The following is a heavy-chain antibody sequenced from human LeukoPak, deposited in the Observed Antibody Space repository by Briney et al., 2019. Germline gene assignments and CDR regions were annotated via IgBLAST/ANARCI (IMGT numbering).Heavy chain of an antibody. Sequence: AGGSLRLSCAASGFTFSTYAMSWVRQAPGRGLEWVSTIGDSGDYTYYADSVKGWFTVSRDNSKSTLYLQMNSLRAEDTALYYCAKDVGSGTYYDYWGQGTLVTVSS. CDR2: IGDSGDYT. J-gene: IGHJ4*02. D-gene: IGHD1-26*01. CDR3: AKDVGSGTYYDY. CDR1: GFTFSTYA. V-gene: IGHV3-23*01.